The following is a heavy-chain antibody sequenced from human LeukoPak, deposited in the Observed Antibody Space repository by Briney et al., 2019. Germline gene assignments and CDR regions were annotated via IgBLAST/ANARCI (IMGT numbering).Heavy chain of an antibody. Sequence: PGGSLRLSCVASGFTFSSYAMGWVRQAAGKGLEWVSDISSSGGTTYYADSVKGRVTISRDNSKSTLSLQMNSLRAEDTAIYYCATYRQVLLPFESWGQGTLVTVSS. J-gene: IGHJ4*02. V-gene: IGHV3-23*01. CDR3: ATYRQVLLPFES. D-gene: IGHD2-8*02. CDR1: GFTFSSYA. CDR2: ISSSGGTT.